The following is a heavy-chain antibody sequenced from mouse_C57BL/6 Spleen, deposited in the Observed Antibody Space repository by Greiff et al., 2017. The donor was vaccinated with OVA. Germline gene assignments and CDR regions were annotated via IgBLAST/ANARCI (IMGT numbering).Heavy chain of an antibody. CDR1: GYAFSSSW. CDR2: IYPGDGDT. J-gene: IGHJ2*01. CDR3: TYGNYLDY. Sequence: VQLQQSGPELVKPGASVKISCKASGYAFSSSWMNWVKQRPGKGLEWIGRIYPGDGDTNYNGKFKGKATLTADKSSRTAYMQLSSLTSEDSAVYFCTYGNYLDYWGQGTTLTVSS. D-gene: IGHD2-1*01. V-gene: IGHV1-82*01.